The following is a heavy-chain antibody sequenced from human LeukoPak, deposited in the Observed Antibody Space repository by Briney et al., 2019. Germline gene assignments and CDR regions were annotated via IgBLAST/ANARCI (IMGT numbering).Heavy chain of an antibody. V-gene: IGHV3-9*01. Sequence: GGSLRLSCAASGFTFDDYAMHWVRQAPGKGLEWVSGISWNSGSIGYADSVKGRFTISRDNAKNSLYLQMNSLRAEDTALYYCARDPGYYDSSGFSDYWGQGTLVTVSS. CDR3: ARDPGYYDSSGFSDY. J-gene: IGHJ4*02. CDR1: GFTFDDYA. D-gene: IGHD3-22*01. CDR2: ISWNSGSI.